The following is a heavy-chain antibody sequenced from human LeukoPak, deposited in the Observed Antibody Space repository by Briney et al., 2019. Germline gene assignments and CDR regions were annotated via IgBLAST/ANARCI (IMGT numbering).Heavy chain of an antibody. CDR3: ATPQPDSSGYWRDYYYGMDV. CDR2: INHSGST. D-gene: IGHD3-22*01. Sequence: SETLSLTCAVYGGSFSGYYWSWIRQPPGKGLEWIGEINHSGSTNYNPSLKSRVTISVDTSKNQFSLKLSSVTAADTAVYYCATPQPDSSGYWRDYYYGMDVWGQGTTVTVSS. J-gene: IGHJ6*02. CDR1: GGSFSGYY. V-gene: IGHV4-34*01.